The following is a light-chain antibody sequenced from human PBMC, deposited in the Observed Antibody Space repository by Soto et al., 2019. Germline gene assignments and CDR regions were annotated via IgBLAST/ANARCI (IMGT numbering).Light chain of an antibody. Sequence: QPVLTQPPSASGSPGQSVTVSCTGSSSDVGGYNFVSWYQQHPGKAPKLIIYEVSERPSGVPGRFSGSKSGNTASLTVSGLQAEDEAEYYCSSYAGSNNLVFGGGTQLTVL. CDR3: SSYAGSNNLV. V-gene: IGLV2-8*01. CDR2: EVS. J-gene: IGLJ2*01. CDR1: SSDVGGYNF.